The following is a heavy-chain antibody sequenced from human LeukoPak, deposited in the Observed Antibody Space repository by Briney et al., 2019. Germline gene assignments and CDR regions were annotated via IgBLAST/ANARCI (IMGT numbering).Heavy chain of an antibody. V-gene: IGHV3-66*01. D-gene: IGHD1-1*01. J-gene: IGHJ4*02. CDR1: GFTVSSNY. CDR3: ARCQSWKNFDY. Sequence: PGGSLRLSCAASGFTVSSNYMSWVRQAPGKGLEWVSVIYSGGSTYYADSAKGRFTISRDNSKNTLYLQMNSLRAEDTAVYYCARCQSWKNFDYWGQGTLVTVSS. CDR2: IYSGGST.